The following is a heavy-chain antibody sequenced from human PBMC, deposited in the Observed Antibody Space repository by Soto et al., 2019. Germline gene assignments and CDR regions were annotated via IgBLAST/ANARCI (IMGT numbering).Heavy chain of an antibody. CDR2: ISYDGSNK. J-gene: IGHJ4*02. CDR1: GFTFSSYG. V-gene: IGHV3-30*18. D-gene: IGHD2-21*01. Sequence: SLRLSCAASGFTFSSYGMHWVRQAPGKGLEWVAVISYDGSNKYYADSVKGRFTISRDNSKNTLYLQMNSLRAEDTAVYYCAKGPDNSAFDYWGQGTLVTVSS. CDR3: AKGPDNSAFDY.